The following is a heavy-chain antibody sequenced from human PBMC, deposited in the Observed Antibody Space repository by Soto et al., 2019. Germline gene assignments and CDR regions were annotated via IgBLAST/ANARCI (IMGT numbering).Heavy chain of an antibody. CDR2: ISGRGSGGATYYP. CDR3: PKDGRNYASSPSPAD. CDR1: GFTFFNYA. Sequence: PGGSLRLSRAAPGFTFFNYALSLVRQAPGKGVECVSTISGRGSGGATYYPYYADSVKGRFTISRDSSKNTVSLEMNSLRAEDTAVFYCPKDGRNYASSPSPADWGKGTLVPVSS. V-gene: IGHV3-23*01. D-gene: IGHD1-7*01. J-gene: IGHJ4*02.